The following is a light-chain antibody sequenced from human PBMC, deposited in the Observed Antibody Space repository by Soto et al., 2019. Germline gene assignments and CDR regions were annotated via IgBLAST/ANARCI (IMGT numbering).Light chain of an antibody. V-gene: IGKV3-20*01. CDR1: QGVSSSY. J-gene: IGKJ3*01. Sequence: EILMTQSPATLSVSPGERVTLSCRAAQGVSSSYLAWYQQKPGQAPRLLIYGASSRATGIPDRFSGSGSGTDFTLTISRLEPEDFAVYYCQQYGSSPDTFGPGTKVDIK. CDR2: GAS. CDR3: QQYGSSPDT.